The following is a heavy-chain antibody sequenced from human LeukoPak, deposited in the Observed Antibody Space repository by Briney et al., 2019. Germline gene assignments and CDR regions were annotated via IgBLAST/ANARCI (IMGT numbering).Heavy chain of an antibody. CDR2: IWYDGSNK. V-gene: IGHV3-33*06. D-gene: IGHD4-11*01. CDR1: GFTFSSYG. J-gene: IGHJ6*03. CDR3: AKDGDYSNYLEAYYYMDV. Sequence: PGRSLRLSCAASGFTFSSYGMHWVRQAPGKGLEWVAVIWYDGSNKYYADSVKGRFTISRDNSKNTLYLQMNSLRAEDTAVYYCAKDGDYSNYLEAYYYMDVWGKGTTVTVSS.